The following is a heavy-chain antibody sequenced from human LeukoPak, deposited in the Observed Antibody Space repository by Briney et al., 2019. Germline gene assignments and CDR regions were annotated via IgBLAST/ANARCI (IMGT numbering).Heavy chain of an antibody. CDR1: GFTFSSYG. J-gene: IGHJ3*01. V-gene: IGHV3-30*18. D-gene: IGHD1-26*01. CDR2: ISYDGSNK. Sequence: GRSLRHSCAASGFTFSSYGIHWVRQAPGKGLEWVAVISYDGSNKYYADSVKGRFTISRDNSKNTLYLQMNSLRAKDTAVYYCAKDLYRIVGVTRDTFDFLGQGTMVA. CDR3: AKDLYRIVGVTRDTFDF.